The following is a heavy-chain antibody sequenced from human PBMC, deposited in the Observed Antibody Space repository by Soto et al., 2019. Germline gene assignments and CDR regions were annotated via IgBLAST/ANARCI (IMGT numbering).Heavy chain of an antibody. V-gene: IGHV4-30-4*01. CDR3: ARVLLEGGLDY. Sequence: PSETLSLTCTVSGGSIGSGDYYWSWIRQPPGKGLEWIGYIYFSGSTYYDPSLTSRVTISVDTSKNQFSLKLRSVTAAGTAVYYCARVLLEGGLDYWGQGTLVTVSS. CDR2: IYFSGST. J-gene: IGHJ4*02. CDR1: GGSIGSGDYY. D-gene: IGHD3-16*01.